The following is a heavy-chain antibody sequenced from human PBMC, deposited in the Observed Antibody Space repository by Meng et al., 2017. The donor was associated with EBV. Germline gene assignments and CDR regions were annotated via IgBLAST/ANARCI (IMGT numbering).Heavy chain of an antibody. Sequence: QGQLLQSGAGVKKPGFSVKVSCRTSGGTFRSDAVSWVRQAPGQGLEWMGGLIPMVGAPHYAQKFQGRVTIIADESTSTHSMELNSLRSEDTAMYYCASESGRGFTPDYWGQGTLVTVSS. D-gene: IGHD3-10*01. CDR2: LIPMVGAP. V-gene: IGHV1-69*01. CDR1: GGTFRSDA. J-gene: IGHJ4*02. CDR3: ASESGRGFTPDY.